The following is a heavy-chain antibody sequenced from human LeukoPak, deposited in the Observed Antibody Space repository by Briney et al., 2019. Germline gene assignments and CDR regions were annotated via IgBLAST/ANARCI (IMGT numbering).Heavy chain of an antibody. J-gene: IGHJ3*02. Sequence: SGPTLVNPTQTLTLTCTFSGFSLNTSEMRVSWIRQPPGKALEWLARIDWDDDKFYSTSLKTRLTISKDTSKNQVVLTMTNMDPVDTATYYCARMVESRSSYDAFDIWGQGTMVTVSS. CDR3: ARMVESRSSYDAFDI. CDR2: IDWDDDK. CDR1: GFSLNTSEMR. D-gene: IGHD1-26*01. V-gene: IGHV2-70*04.